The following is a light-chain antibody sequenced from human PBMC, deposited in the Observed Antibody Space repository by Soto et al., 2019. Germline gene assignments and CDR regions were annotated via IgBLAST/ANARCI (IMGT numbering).Light chain of an antibody. Sequence: DIQMTQSPSSLSASVGDRVAITCRASQNINTYLNWYQHKPGKAPKLLIYAASNLQSAVPSRFSGSGSGTGFTLTISSLQPEDSATYYCLQTYSTRMYTFGQGTKLEIK. CDR2: AAS. J-gene: IGKJ2*01. V-gene: IGKV1-39*01. CDR1: QNINTY. CDR3: LQTYSTRMYT.